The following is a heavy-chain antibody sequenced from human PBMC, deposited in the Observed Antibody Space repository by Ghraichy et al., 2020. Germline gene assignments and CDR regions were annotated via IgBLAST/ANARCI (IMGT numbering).Heavy chain of an antibody. D-gene: IGHD6-19*01. J-gene: IGHJ4*02. V-gene: IGHV3-30*04. Sequence: GGSLRLSCAASGFMFTTSPMHWVRQAPGKGLEWVAGLGKESFSQYYADSVKGRFTISRDNSKNTLFLQMDSLRTEDTAAYYCAREWGTSGRAGYFDCRGQGTLVTVSA. CDR2: LGKESFSQ. CDR3: AREWGTSGRAGYFDC. CDR1: GFMFTTSP.